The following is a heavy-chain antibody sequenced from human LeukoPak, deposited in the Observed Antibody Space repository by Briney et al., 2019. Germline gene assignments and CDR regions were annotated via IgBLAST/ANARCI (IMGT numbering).Heavy chain of an antibody. V-gene: IGHV3-30*18. J-gene: IGHJ4*02. CDR2: ISNDGRRK. Sequence: PGGSLRLSCAASGFTFSNYVMHWVRQTPGKGLEWVAVISNDGRRKYDADSVKGRFTISRDNSKNTVYLQMSSLRPDDTAVYYCAKESEGGIWFGESLEGHGQWGQGTLVTVSS. CDR3: AKESEGGIWFGESLEGHGQ. CDR1: GFTFSNYV. D-gene: IGHD3-10*01.